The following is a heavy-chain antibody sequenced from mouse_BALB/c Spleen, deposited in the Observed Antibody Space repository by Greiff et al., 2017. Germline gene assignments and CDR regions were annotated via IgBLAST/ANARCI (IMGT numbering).Heavy chain of an antibody. CDR3: SYYGNLAWFAY. J-gene: IGHJ3*01. V-gene: IGHV3-2*02. CDR2: ISYSGST. D-gene: IGHD2-10*01. CDR1: GYSITSDYA. Sequence: EVKLVESGPGLVKPSQSLSLTCTVTGYSITSDYAWNWIRQFPGNKLEWMGYISYSGSTSYNPSLKSRISITRDTSKNQFFLQLNSVTTEDTATYYCSYYGNLAWFAYWGQGTLVTVSA.